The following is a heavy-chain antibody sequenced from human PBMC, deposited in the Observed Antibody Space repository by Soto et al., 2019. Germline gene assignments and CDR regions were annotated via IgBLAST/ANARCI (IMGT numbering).Heavy chain of an antibody. CDR3: AKDHWGSY. CDR1: GFTFSSYA. J-gene: IGHJ4*02. CDR2: VSSSGGSA. V-gene: IGHV3-23*01. Sequence: GGSLRLSCAASGFTFSSYAMSWVRQAPGKGLEWVSAVSSSGGSAYYADSVKGRFTISRDNSKNTLFLQMTSLRAEDTALYYCAKDHWGSYSGQGTLVTVSS. D-gene: IGHD3-16*01.